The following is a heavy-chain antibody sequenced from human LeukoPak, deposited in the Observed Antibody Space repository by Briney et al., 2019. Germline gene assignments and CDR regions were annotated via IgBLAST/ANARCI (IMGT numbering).Heavy chain of an antibody. CDR1: GFTFDDYA. J-gene: IGHJ6*03. CDR2: ISWDGGST. D-gene: IGHD5-12*01. V-gene: IGHV3-43D*03. CDR3: AKGCGYSGYASGYYYMDV. Sequence: GGSLRLSCAASGFTFDDYAMHWVRQAPGKGLEWVSLISWDGGSTYYADSVKGRFTISRDNSKNSLYLQMNSLRAEDTAVYYCAKGCGYSGYASGYYYMDVWGKGTTVTVSS.